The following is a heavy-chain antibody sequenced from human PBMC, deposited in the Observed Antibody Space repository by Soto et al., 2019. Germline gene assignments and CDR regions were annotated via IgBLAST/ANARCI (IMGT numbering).Heavy chain of an antibody. J-gene: IGHJ4*02. CDR2: IYYSGST. V-gene: IGHV4-59*01. D-gene: IGHD1-26*01. CDR3: ARGGTYSFDY. CDR1: GGSISSYY. Sequence: SETLSLTCTVSGGSISSYYWSWIRQPPGKGLEWIGYIYYSGSTNYNPSLKSRVTISVDTSKNQFSLKLSSVTVADMPVFYWARGGTYSFDYGAQGTRVTVSS.